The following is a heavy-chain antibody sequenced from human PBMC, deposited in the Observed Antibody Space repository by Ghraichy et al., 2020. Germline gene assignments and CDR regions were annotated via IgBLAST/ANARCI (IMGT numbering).Heavy chain of an antibody. Sequence: SETRSLTCAVYDGSFSGHYWSWIRLPPGKGLEWIGEINHSGSTKNNPSLKSRVTISVDTSKNQFSLKLNSVTAEDTAIYYCARAVVAATPYFDYWGLGTLVTVSS. J-gene: IGHJ4*02. CDR1: DGSFSGHY. D-gene: IGHD2-15*01. CDR3: ARAVVAATPYFDY. CDR2: INHSGST. V-gene: IGHV4-34*01.